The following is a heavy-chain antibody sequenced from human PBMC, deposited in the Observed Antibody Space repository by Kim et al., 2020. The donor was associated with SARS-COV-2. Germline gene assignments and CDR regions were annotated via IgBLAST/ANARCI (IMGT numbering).Heavy chain of an antibody. CDR2: ISYSGGTI. V-gene: IGHV3-48*03. CDR1: GFTFSSSE. J-gene: IGHJ6*02. Sequence: GGSLRLSCAASGFTFSSSELNWVRQAPGKPLEWVSYISYSGGTIYYADSVKGRFTISRDNAKNSLYLQMNSLRAEDTAVYYCERRQVPDYYFYAMDVWGQGTTVTVSS. CDR3: ERRQVPDYYFYAMDV.